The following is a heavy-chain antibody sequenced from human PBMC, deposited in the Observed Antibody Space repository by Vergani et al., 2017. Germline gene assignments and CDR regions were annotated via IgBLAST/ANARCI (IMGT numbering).Heavy chain of an antibody. Sequence: QVQLVQSGAEVKKPGASVKVSCKASGYTFTSYYMHWVRQAPGQGLEWMGIINRSGGSTSYAQKFQGRVTMTRDESTSTVYMELSSLRSEDTAVYYCARGPDYYDSSGYYWFDYWGQGTLVTVSS. J-gene: IGHJ4*02. V-gene: IGHV1-46*03. CDR1: GYTFTSYY. CDR2: INRSGGST. D-gene: IGHD3-22*01. CDR3: ARGPDYYDSSGYYWFDY.